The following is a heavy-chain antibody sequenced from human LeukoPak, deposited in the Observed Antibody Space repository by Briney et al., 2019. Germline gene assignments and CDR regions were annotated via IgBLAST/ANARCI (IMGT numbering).Heavy chain of an antibody. V-gene: IGHV4-39*01. D-gene: IGHD3-22*01. CDR2: IYYSGST. CDR3: ARHGELGSGYYYGNFDY. CDR1: GGSISSSSYY. J-gene: IGHJ4*02. Sequence: SETLSLTCTVSGGSISSSSYYWGWIRQPPGKGLEWIGSIYYSGSTYYNPSLKSRVTISVDTSKNQFSLKLSSVTAADTAVYYCARHGELGSGYYYGNFDYWGQGTLVTVSS.